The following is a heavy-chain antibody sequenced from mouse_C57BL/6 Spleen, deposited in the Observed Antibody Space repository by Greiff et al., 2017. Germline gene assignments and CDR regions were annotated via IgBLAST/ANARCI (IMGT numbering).Heavy chain of an antibody. CDR1: GYTFTSYW. CDR2: IYPGSGST. J-gene: IGHJ1*03. Sequence: VQLQQPGAELVKPGASVKMSSKASGYTFTSYWITWVKQRPGQGLEWIGDIYPGSGSTNYNEKFKSKATLTVDTSSSTAYMQLSSLTSEDSAVYYCARRTLGYFDVWGTGTTVTVSS. V-gene: IGHV1-55*01. D-gene: IGHD6-1*01. CDR3: ARRTLGYFDV.